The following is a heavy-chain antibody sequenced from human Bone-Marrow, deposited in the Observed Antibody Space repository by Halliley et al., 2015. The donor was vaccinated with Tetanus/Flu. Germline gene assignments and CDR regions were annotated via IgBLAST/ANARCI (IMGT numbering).Heavy chain of an antibody. CDR3: AKDFGFGQQVPQGVFHI. D-gene: IGHD3-10*01. Sequence: SLRLSCVASGFTFSSYAMSWVRQAPGKGLEWVSAISGSGSTTHYADSVKGRFTTSRDNSKNTLHLQMNSLRGEDTAIYYCAKDFGFGQQVPQGVFHIGGQGTMFPVSS. CDR1: GFTFSSYA. V-gene: IGHV3-23*01. CDR2: ISGSGSTT. J-gene: IGHJ3*02.